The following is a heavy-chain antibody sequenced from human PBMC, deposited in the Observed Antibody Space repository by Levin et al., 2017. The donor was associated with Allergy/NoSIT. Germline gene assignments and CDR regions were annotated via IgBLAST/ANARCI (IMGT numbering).Heavy chain of an antibody. CDR3: ARPWANWASSFDY. Sequence: GESLKISCKASGYSFNNYWVGWVRHVPGKGLEWMGIVYPDDSDTRISSSFLGQVTISADKSITTAYLQWNSLKASDTAVYYCARPWANWASSFDYWGQGTVVTVSS. V-gene: IGHV5-51*01. CDR1: GYSFNNYW. CDR2: VYPDDSDT. J-gene: IGHJ4*02. D-gene: IGHD7-27*01.